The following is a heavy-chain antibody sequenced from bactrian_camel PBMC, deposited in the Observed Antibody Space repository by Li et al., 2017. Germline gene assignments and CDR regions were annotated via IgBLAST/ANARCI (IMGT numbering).Heavy chain of an antibody. Sequence: VQLVESGGGSVLAGGSLRLACAASGVTTTNNRMGWFREVANEREGVATIDSDGTAKYTDSVKGRFTLSKDNANNTLYLQMNSLKPEDSGMYYCAAKVVEGSCSTVTAIDLWGRGTQVTVS. V-gene: IGHV3S53*01. J-gene: IGHJ7*01. CDR1: GVTTTNNR. D-gene: IGHD6*01. CDR2: IDSDGTA.